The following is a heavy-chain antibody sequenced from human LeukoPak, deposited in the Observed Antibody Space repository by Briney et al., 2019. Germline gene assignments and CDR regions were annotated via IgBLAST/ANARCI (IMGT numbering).Heavy chain of an antibody. D-gene: IGHD2-15*01. CDR1: GFTFSSYA. CDR3: AIAHFRCSGGSCHTPYDY. Sequence: PGGSLRLSCAASGFTFSSYAMHWVRQAPGKGLEYVSAISSNGGSTYYANSVKGRFTISRDNSKNTLYLQMGSLRAEDMAVYYCAIAHFRCSGGSCHTPYDYWGHGTLVTVSS. V-gene: IGHV3-64*01. J-gene: IGHJ4*01. CDR2: ISSNGGST.